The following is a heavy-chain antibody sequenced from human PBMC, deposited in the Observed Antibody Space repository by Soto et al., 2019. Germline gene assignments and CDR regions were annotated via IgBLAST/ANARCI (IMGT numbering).Heavy chain of an antibody. CDR3: ARLVTGNQYYFDF. J-gene: IGHJ4*02. Sequence: SETLSLTCTLSCGSIISIGHSWGWIRQSPGQGLEWIGNIFYNEITYYNPSLKSRVTISADTSKNHFSLKLRSVTVADTAVYSCARLVTGNQYYFDFWGQGSMVTVSS. CDR1: CGSIISIGHS. CDR2: IFYNEIT. D-gene: IGHD1-1*01. V-gene: IGHV4-39*02.